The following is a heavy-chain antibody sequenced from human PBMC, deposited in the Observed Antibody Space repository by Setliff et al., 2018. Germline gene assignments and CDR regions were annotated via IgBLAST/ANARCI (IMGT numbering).Heavy chain of an antibody. CDR2: ISWNSGSI. Sequence: PGGSLRLSCAASGFTFDDYGMHWVRQAPGKGLEWVSGISWNSGSIGYADSVMGRFTISRDNAKNSLYLQMNSLRAEDTALYFCAKGLLMAGAGDAFDIWGQGAMVTVSS. CDR3: AKGLLMAGAGDAFDI. D-gene: IGHD1-26*01. J-gene: IGHJ3*02. CDR1: GFTFDDYG. V-gene: IGHV3-9*01.